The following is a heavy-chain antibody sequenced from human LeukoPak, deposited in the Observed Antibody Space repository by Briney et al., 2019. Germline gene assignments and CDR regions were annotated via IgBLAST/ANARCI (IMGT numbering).Heavy chain of an antibody. Sequence: VASAKVSCKASGYTFTSYYMHWVRQAPGQGLEWMGWINPNSGGTNYAQKFQGRVTMTRDTSISTASMELSRLRSDDTAVYYCGSTNYNTSLKSRVTISVDTSKNQFSLKLSSVTAADTAVYYCARLRSWHRNRRLDYFDYWGQGTLVTVSS. CDR3: GSTNYNTSLKSRVTISVDTSKNQFSLKLSSVTAADTAVYYCARLRSWHRNRRLDYFDY. D-gene: IGHD3-10*01. V-gene: IGHV1-2*02. CDR2: INPNSGGT. CDR1: GYTFTSYY. J-gene: IGHJ4*02.